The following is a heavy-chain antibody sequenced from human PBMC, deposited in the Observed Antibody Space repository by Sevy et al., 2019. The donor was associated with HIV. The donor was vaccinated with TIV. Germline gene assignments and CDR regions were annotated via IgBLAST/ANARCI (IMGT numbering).Heavy chain of an antibody. J-gene: IGHJ4*02. V-gene: IGHV3-21*01. CDR1: GFTFSSYS. Sequence: GGSLRLSCAASGFTFSSYSMNWVRQAPGKGLEWVSSISSSSSYIYYADSVKGRFTISRDNAKNSLYLQMNSLRAEETAVYYCARGRAFGYYYDSSGLGFDYWGQGTLVTVSS. CDR2: ISSSSSYI. CDR3: ARGRAFGYYYDSSGLGFDY. D-gene: IGHD3-22*01.